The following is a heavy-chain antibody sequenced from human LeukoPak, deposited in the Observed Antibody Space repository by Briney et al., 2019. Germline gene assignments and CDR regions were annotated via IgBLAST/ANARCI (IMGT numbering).Heavy chain of an antibody. J-gene: IGHJ4*02. CDR1: GFTFSGYG. D-gene: IGHD1-26*01. CDR2: ISYDGSNK. V-gene: IGHV3-30*18. Sequence: SGGSLRLSCAASGFTFSGYGMHWVRQAPGKGLEWVAVISYDGSNKYYADSMKGRFTISRDNSKNTLYLQMNSLRAEDTAVYYCAKEARWWELMYYFDYWGQGTLVTVSS. CDR3: AKEARWWELMYYFDY.